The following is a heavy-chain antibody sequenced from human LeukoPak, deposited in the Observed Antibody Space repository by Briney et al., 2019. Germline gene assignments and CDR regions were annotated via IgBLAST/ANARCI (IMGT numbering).Heavy chain of an antibody. V-gene: IGHV4-30-2*01. Sequence: SETLSLTCAVSGGSISSGGYSWTWIRQPPGRGLEWIGYIYHSGSTFYNPSLKSRVTISVDRSKNQFSLNLSSVTAADTAVYYCARGYTTIDAAFNIWGQGTMVTVSS. CDR2: IYHSGST. J-gene: IGHJ3*02. CDR1: GGSISSGGYS. CDR3: ARGYTTIDAAFNI. D-gene: IGHD5-18*01.